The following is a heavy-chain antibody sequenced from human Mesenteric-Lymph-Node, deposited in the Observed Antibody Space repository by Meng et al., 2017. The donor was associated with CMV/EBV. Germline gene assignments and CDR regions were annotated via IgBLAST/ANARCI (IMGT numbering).Heavy chain of an antibody. CDR2: IYYTGST. Sequence: SGGSSISRGHYWGWIRQPPGKGLEWIGSIYYTGSTYYNASLESRVTISVDTSKSQLSLRLNSVTAADTAVYYCARNLYSYGSNWFDPWGQGTLVTVSS. D-gene: IGHD5-18*01. V-gene: IGHV4-39*01. CDR3: ARNLYSYGSNWFDP. CDR1: GGSSISRGHY. J-gene: IGHJ5*02.